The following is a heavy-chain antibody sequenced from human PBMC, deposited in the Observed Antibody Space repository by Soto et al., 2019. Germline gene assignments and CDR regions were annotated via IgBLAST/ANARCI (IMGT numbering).Heavy chain of an antibody. CDR2: INPNSGGT. CDR1: GFTFSAYY. V-gene: IGHV1-2*02. Sequence: QVQLVQSGAEVKKPGASVKVSCKASGFTFSAYYIYWVRQAPGQGLEWIGWINPNSGGTNNAQKCQGRVTMTRDTPTSTVYMELSALIPDDTAVYYCARSLLDEYSSSWRSAYYGMDVWGQGTTVTVSS. J-gene: IGHJ6*02. CDR3: ARSLLDEYSSSWRSAYYGMDV. D-gene: IGHD6-13*01.